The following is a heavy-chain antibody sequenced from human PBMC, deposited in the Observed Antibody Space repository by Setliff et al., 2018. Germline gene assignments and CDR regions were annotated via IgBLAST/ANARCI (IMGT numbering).Heavy chain of an antibody. CDR2: ISAYNGNT. CDR1: GYTFTSYG. Sequence: GASVKVSCKASGYTFTSYGINWVRQATGQGLEWMGWISAYNGNTNYAQKLQGRVTMTTDTSTSTAYMELSSLRSEDTAVYYCARSLVTAGDAFDIWGQGTMVTVSS. D-gene: IGHD2-21*02. CDR3: ARSLVTAGDAFDI. V-gene: IGHV1-18*04. J-gene: IGHJ3*02.